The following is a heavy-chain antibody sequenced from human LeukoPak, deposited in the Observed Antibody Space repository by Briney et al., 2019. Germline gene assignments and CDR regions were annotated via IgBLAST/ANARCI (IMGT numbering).Heavy chain of an antibody. V-gene: IGHV4-34*01. D-gene: IGHD5-24*01. Sequence: SETLSLTCAVYGGSFSGYYWSWIRQPPGKGLEWIGEINHSGSTNYNPSLKSRVTISVDTSKNQFSLKLSSVTAADTAVYYCARHGHGAAFDYWGQGTLVTVSS. CDR2: INHSGST. CDR1: GGSFSGYY. J-gene: IGHJ4*02. CDR3: ARHGHGAAFDY.